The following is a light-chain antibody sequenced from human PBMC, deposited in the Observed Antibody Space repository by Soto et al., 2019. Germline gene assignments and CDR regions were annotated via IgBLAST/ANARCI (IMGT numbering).Light chain of an antibody. CDR1: SNDVGRFNY. J-gene: IGLJ1*01. V-gene: IGLV2-8*01. Sequence: QSALAQAPSASGSPGQSVTISCAGTSNDVGRFNYVSWYQHHPGKAPKLIIYDVTKRPSGVPDRFSGSKSGNTAYLTVSGLQAEDGADYFCSSFVHGTSYVFGTGTKVTVL. CDR2: DVT. CDR3: SSFVHGTSYV.